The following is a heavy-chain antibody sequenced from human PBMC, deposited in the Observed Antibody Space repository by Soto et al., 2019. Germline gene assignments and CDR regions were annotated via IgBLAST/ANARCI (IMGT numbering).Heavy chain of an antibody. CDR3: ARDLWVEPELYYYGMDV. V-gene: IGHV4-30-4*01. CDR1: GDYIRSADYY. D-gene: IGHD1-1*01. J-gene: IGHJ6*02. Sequence: PSETLSLTWTVSGDYIRSADYYWSWISQTPGKGPEWIGHIFYSGTTYYNPSLKSRLTISVDTSKNHFSLRLTSVTAADTAVYYCARDLWVEPELYYYGMDVWGQGTTVTVSS. CDR2: IFYSGTT.